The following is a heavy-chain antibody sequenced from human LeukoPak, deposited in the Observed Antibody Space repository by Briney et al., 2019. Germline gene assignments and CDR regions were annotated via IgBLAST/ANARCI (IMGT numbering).Heavy chain of an antibody. J-gene: IGHJ4*02. V-gene: IGHV3-7*01. CDR2: IETDGDEK. CDR1: GFTFSDYW. D-gene: IGHD5-12*01. CDR3: ARDIPSGFYTPDY. Sequence: GGSLRLSCVASGFTFSDYWMSWVRQAPGMGLEWVANIETDGDEKNCVDSVKGRFTISRDNARNSLYLQMNSLRVEDTAVYYCARDIPSGFYTPDYWGRGTLVTVSS.